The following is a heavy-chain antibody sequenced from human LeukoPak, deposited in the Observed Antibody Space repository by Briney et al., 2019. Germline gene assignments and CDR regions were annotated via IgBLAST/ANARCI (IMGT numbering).Heavy chain of an antibody. CDR3: AGASIGIAAPYYFDC. D-gene: IGHD6-13*01. Sequence: SQTLSLTCTVSGGSISSGDYYWSWIRQPPGKGLEWIGYIYYSGSTYYNPSLKSRVTISVDTSKNQFSLKLSSVTAADTAVYYCAGASIGIAAPYYFDCWGQGTLVTVSS. CDR1: GGSISSGDYY. CDR2: IYYSGST. V-gene: IGHV4-30-4*08. J-gene: IGHJ4*02.